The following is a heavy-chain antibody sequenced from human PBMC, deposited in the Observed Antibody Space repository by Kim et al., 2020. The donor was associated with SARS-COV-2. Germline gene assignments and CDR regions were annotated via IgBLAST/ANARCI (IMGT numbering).Heavy chain of an antibody. V-gene: IGHV1-69*04. CDR1: GGTFSSYA. D-gene: IGHD3-9*01. CDR3: ARGSRRYFDWLSHYYYGMDV. Sequence: SVKVSCKASGGTFSSYAISWVRQAPGQGLEWMGRIIPILGIANYAQKFQGRVTITADKSTSTAYMELSSLRSEDTAVYYCARGSRRYFDWLSHYYYGMDVWGQGTTVTVSS. J-gene: IGHJ6*02. CDR2: IIPILGIA.